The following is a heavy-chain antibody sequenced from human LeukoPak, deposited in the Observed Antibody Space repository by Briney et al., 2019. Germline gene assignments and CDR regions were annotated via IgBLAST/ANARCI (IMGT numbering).Heavy chain of an antibody. D-gene: IGHD3-22*01. CDR3: ARGFGGPYDSSGYTFDY. Sequence: ASVKVSCKASGYTFTSYDINWVRQATGQGLEWMGWMNPNSGNTGYAQKFQGRVTMTRNTSISTAYMELSGLRSEDTAVYYCARGFGGPYDSSGYTFDYWGQGTLVTVSS. CDR2: MNPNSGNT. CDR1: GYTFTSYD. J-gene: IGHJ4*02. V-gene: IGHV1-8*01.